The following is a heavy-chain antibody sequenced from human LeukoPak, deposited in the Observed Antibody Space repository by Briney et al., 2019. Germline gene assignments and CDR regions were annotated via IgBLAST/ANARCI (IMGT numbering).Heavy chain of an antibody. Sequence: PGGSLRLSCAASGFTFSDYGMHWVRQAPGKGLEWVAVISYDGSNKYYADSVKGRFTISRDNSKNTLYLQMNSLRAEDTAVYYCAKAVIESNYYLDYWGQGTLVTVSS. D-gene: IGHD5-24*01. V-gene: IGHV3-30*18. J-gene: IGHJ4*02. CDR3: AKAVIESNYYLDY. CDR1: GFTFSDYG. CDR2: ISYDGSNK.